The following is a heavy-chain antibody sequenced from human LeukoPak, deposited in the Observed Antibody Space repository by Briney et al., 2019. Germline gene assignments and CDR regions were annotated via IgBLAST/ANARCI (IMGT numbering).Heavy chain of an antibody. Sequence: GASVKVSCKASGYTFTSYGISWVRQAPGQGLEWMGWISAYNGNTNYAQKLQGRVTMTTDTSTSTAYMELRSLRSDDTAVYYCARAYYDFWSDELDIWGQGTMVTVSS. CDR2: ISAYNGNT. CDR3: ARAYYDFWSDELDI. J-gene: IGHJ3*02. V-gene: IGHV1-18*01. CDR1: GYTFTSYG. D-gene: IGHD3-3*01.